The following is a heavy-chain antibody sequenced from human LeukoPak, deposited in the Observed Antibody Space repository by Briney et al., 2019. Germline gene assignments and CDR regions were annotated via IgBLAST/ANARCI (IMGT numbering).Heavy chain of an antibody. CDR3: ARSRISITMVRGWEYYYYYGMDV. CDR1: GYTFTSYD. V-gene: IGHV1-8*01. CDR2: MNPNSGDT. Sequence: ASVKVSCKASGYTFTSYDINWVRQAPGQGLEWMGWMNPNSGDTGYAQKFQGRVTMTRNTSISTAYMELSSLRSEDTAVYYCARSRISITMVRGWEYYYYYGMDVWGQGTTVTVSS. J-gene: IGHJ6*02. D-gene: IGHD3-10*01.